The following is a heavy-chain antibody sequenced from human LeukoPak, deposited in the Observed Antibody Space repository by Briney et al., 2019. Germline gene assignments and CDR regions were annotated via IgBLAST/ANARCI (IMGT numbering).Heavy chain of an antibody. CDR1: GFSLDDYA. Sequence: GRSLRLSCVGSGFSLDDYAMHWVRQVPGKGLEGVSSISWDSGSQAYADTVKGRFTISRDNAKNSLYLHMNSLRPEDTAFYYCIKDMGFDLLKDAFHIWGQGTLVTVSS. V-gene: IGHV3-9*01. CDR3: IKDMGFDLLKDAFHI. J-gene: IGHJ3*02. D-gene: IGHD3-9*01. CDR2: ISWDSGSQ.